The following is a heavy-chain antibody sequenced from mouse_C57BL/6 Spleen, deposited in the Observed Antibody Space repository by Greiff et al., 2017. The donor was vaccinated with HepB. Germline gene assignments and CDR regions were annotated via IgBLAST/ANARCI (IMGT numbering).Heavy chain of an antibody. V-gene: IGHV1-52*01. D-gene: IGHD3-2*02. CDR2: IDPSDSET. CDR3: ARGDSSGYLFAY. J-gene: IGHJ3*01. CDR1: GYTFTSYW. Sequence: QVHVKQSGAELVRPGSSVKLSCKASGYTFTSYWMHWVKQRPIQGLEWIGNIDPSDSETHYNQKFKDKATLTVDKSSSTAYMQLSSLTSEDSAVYYCARGDSSGYLFAYWGQGTLVTVSA.